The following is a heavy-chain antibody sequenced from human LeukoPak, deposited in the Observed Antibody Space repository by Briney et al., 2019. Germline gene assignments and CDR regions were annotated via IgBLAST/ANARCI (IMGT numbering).Heavy chain of an antibody. D-gene: IGHD6-19*01. J-gene: IGHJ3*02. CDR3: ARLPMAVTGPYALDI. V-gene: IGHV4-39*07. CDR1: GGSITSSSYY. CDR2: IYHSGST. Sequence: PSETLSLTCTVSGGSITSSSYYWGWIRQPPGKGLEWIGSIYHSGSTYYNPSLKSRVTISVDTSKNQFSLKLTSVTAADTAVYYCARLPMAVTGPYALDIWGQGTMVTVSS.